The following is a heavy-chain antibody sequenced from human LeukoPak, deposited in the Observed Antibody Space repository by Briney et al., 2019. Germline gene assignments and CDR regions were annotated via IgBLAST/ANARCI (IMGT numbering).Heavy chain of an antibody. J-gene: IGHJ6*02. D-gene: IGHD3-10*01. CDR2: IYTGGST. CDR1: GFAVSSNY. V-gene: IGHV3-53*01. CDR3: ARDPSFSVPYYYYGMDV. Sequence: PGGSLRLSCAASGFAVSSNYMSWVRQTPGKGLEWVSVIYTGGSTYYADSVKGRFTISRDNSKNTLYLQMNSLRVEDTAVYYCARDPSFSVPYYYYGMDVWGQGTTVTISS.